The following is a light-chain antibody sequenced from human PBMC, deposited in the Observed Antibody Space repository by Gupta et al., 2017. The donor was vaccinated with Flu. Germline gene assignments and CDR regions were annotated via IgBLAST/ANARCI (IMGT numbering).Light chain of an antibody. CDR2: EDD. CDR1: ALPKNY. CDR3: YSTHSSGDQNV. J-gene: IGLJ1*01. Sequence: SHEFTQPPSLSVSPGHTARITCSGDALPKNYVYWYQQKSGQAPVLVIYEDDKRPSGIPERFTGSSSGTVATLTSSGAQVEDEADYYCYSTHSSGDQNVFGAGTKVTVL. V-gene: IGLV3-10*01.